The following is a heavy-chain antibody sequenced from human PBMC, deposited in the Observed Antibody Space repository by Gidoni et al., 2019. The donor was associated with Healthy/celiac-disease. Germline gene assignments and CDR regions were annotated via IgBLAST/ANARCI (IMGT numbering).Heavy chain of an antibody. CDR1: GFTFSSYG. J-gene: IGHJ3*02. D-gene: IGHD5-12*01. Sequence: QVQLVESGGGVVQPGRSLRLSCAASGFTFSSYGMHWVRQAPGKGLEWVAVISYDGSNKYYADSVKGRFTISRDNSKNTLYLQMNSLRAEDTAVYYCVRVVASDAFDIWGQGTMVTVSS. CDR2: ISYDGSNK. V-gene: IGHV3-30*03. CDR3: VRVVASDAFDI.